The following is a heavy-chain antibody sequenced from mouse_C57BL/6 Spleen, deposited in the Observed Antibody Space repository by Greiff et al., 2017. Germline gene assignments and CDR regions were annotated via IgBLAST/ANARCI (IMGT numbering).Heavy chain of an antibody. CDR2: ISSGGSYT. CDR1: GFSFSSYG. D-gene: IGHD2-3*01. Sequence: EVQLLESGPDLVKPSGSLSLTCAASGFSFSSYGMSWVRQTPDKRLEWVAVISSGGSYTYYPGSVKGRVTITRDNAKNMLYLQMSSLKAEDTAMYYCAGQDDGFYFDYWGQGTTLTVYS. J-gene: IGHJ2*01. V-gene: IGHV5-6*01. CDR3: AGQDDGFYFDY.